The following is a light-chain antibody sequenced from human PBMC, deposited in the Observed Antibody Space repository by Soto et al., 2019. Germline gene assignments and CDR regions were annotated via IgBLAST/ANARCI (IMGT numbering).Light chain of an antibody. Sequence: QSVLTQSPSASASLGASVKLTCTLSSGLSNYAIAWHQQQPEKGPRYLMKLNSDGSHSKGDGIPDCFSGSSSGAERYLTISSLQSEDEADYYCQTWGTGPWVFGGGTKLTVL. CDR1: SGLSNYA. CDR3: QTWGTGPWV. CDR2: LNSDGSH. V-gene: IGLV4-69*01. J-gene: IGLJ3*02.